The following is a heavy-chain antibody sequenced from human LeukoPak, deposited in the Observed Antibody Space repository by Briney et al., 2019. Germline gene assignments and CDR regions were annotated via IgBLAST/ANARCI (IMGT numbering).Heavy chain of an antibody. D-gene: IGHD3-3*01. CDR1: GGSISSYY. Sequence: PSETLSLTCTVSGGSISSYYWIWIRQPAGKGLEWIGLIYTSGSTNYNPSLKSRVTMSVDTSKNQFSLKLSSVTAADTAVYYCASSYYDFWSGYYANLFDPWGQGTLVTVSS. V-gene: IGHV4-4*07. J-gene: IGHJ5*02. CDR2: IYTSGST. CDR3: ASSYYDFWSGYYANLFDP.